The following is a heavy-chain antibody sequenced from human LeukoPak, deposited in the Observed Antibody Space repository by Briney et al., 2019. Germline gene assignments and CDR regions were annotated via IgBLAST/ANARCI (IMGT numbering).Heavy chain of an antibody. Sequence: GGSLRLSCAASGFTFSSYSMNWVRQAPGKGLEWVSYISSSSSSTYYADSVKGRFTISRDNTKKSLYLLMDSLRAEDTAVFYCARDAASGNNWFDPWGQGTLVTVSS. CDR2: ISSSSSST. CDR1: GFTFSSYS. CDR3: ARDAASGNNWFDP. J-gene: IGHJ5*02. D-gene: IGHD3-3*01. V-gene: IGHV3-48*01.